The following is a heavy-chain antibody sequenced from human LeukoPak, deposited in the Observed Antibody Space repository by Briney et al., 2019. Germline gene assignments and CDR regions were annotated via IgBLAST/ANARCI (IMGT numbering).Heavy chain of an antibody. D-gene: IGHD6-19*01. CDR3: ARAISGWTRPYHFDY. Sequence: GESLQISCQGSGSPLPSYWIGWVRQLPGKGLGWMGIIFPGDSDTTYSPSFQGQVTISADESISTAYLQWSSLKASDTAMYYCARAISGWTRPYHFDYWGQGTLVTVSA. CDR1: GSPLPSYW. V-gene: IGHV5-51*01. J-gene: IGHJ4*02. CDR2: IFPGDSDT.